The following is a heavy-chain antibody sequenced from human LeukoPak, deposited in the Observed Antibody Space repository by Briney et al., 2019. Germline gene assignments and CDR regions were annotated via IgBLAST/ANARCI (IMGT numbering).Heavy chain of an antibody. V-gene: IGHV4-59*08. J-gene: IGHJ4*02. CDR3: ASLYCSGGSCYGRYYFDY. Sequence: SETLSLTCTVSGGSISSYYWSWIRQPPGKGLEWIGYIYYSGSTNYNPSLKSRVTISVDTSKNQFSLKLSSVTAADTAVYYCASLYCSGGSCYGRYYFDYWGQGTLVTVSS. CDR1: GGSISSYY. CDR2: IYYSGST. D-gene: IGHD2-15*01.